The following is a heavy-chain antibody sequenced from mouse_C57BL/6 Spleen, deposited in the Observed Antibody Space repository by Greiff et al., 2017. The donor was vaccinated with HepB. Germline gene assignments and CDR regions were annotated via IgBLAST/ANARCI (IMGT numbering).Heavy chain of an antibody. D-gene: IGHD4-1*01. CDR3: TSLPLGY. V-gene: IGHV14-4*01. J-gene: IGHJ2*01. Sequence: VQLQQSGAELVRPGASVKLSCTASGFNIKDDYMHWVKQRPEQGLEWIGWIDPENGDTEYASKFQGKATITADTSANTAYLQLSSLTSEDTAVYYCTSLPLGYWGQGTTLTVSS. CDR2: IDPENGDT. CDR1: GFNIKDDY.